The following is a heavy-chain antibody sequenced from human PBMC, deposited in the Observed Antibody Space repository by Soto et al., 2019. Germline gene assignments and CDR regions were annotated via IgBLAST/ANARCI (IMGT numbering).Heavy chain of an antibody. CDR2: ISGSGSNI. CDR1: GFTFRTFG. J-gene: IGHJ6*02. CDR3: ARGHGMDV. Sequence: GGSLRLSCAASGFTFRTFGMNWVRQAPGKGLERVSFISGSGSNIYYADSVKGRFTISRDNARNSLFLQMNSLRAEDTAVFYCARGHGMDVWGQGTTVTVSS. V-gene: IGHV3-21*01.